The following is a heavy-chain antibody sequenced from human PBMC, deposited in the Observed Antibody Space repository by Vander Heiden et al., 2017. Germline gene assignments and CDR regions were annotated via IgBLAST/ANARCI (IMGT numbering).Heavy chain of an antibody. Sequence: EVQLLESGGGLVQLGGSLRLSCAACGLPFRSYAVSWVRQAPGKGLEWVSAISGSGGSTYYADSVKGRFTISRDNSKNTLYLQMNSLRAEDTAVYYCAKWVTTVVTFHYYYGMDVWGQGTTVTVSS. J-gene: IGHJ6*02. CDR2: ISGSGGST. V-gene: IGHV3-23*01. D-gene: IGHD4-17*01. CDR3: AKWVTTVVTFHYYYGMDV. CDR1: GLPFRSYA.